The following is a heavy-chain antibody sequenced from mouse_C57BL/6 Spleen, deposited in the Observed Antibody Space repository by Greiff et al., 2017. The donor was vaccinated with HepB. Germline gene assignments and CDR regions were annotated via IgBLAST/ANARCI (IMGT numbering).Heavy chain of an antibody. D-gene: IGHD2-2*01. CDR2: INSDGGST. Sequence: EVKLMESGGGLVQPGESLKLSCESNEYEFPSHDMSWVRKTPEKRLELVAAINSDGGSTYYPDTMERRFIISRDNTKKTLYLQMSRLRSEDTALYYCARSYGYYWYFDVWGTGTTVTVSS. J-gene: IGHJ1*03. CDR3: ARSYGYYWYFDV. V-gene: IGHV5-2*01. CDR1: EYEFPSHD.